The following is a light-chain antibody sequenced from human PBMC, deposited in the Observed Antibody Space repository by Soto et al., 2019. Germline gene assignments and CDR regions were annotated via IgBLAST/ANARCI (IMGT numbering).Light chain of an antibody. CDR1: SSDVGEENY. CDR2: EVS. CDR3: SSYTSRFTLI. Sequence: QSALTQPPSASGSPGQSVTITCSGTSSDVGEENYVSWYQQHPGKVPKLILYEVSKRPSGVPDRFSGSRSGNTASLTVSGLQAEDEADYYCSSYTSRFTLIFGGGTKLTVL. V-gene: IGLV2-8*01. J-gene: IGLJ2*01.